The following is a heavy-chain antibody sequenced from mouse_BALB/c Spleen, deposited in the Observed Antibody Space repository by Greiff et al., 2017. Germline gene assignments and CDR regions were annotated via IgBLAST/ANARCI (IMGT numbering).Heavy chain of an antibody. CDR3: ARRNWEGDWFAY. CDR1: GFDFSRYW. Sequence: EVQLLESGGGLVQPGGSLKLSCAASGFDFSRYWMSWVRQAPGKGLEWIGEINPDSSTINYTPSLKDKFIISRDNAKNTLYLQMSKVRSEDTALYYCARRNWEGDWFAYWGQGTLVTVSA. V-gene: IGHV4-1*02. CDR2: INPDSSTI. D-gene: IGHD4-1*01. J-gene: IGHJ3*01.